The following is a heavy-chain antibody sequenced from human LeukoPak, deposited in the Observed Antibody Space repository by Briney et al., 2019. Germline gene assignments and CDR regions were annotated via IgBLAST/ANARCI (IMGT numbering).Heavy chain of an antibody. CDR2: IYYRGST. CDR1: GGSISSYD. V-gene: IGHV4-59*01. D-gene: IGHD6-13*01. CDR3: ARAGSSSWYFDY. J-gene: IGHJ4*02. Sequence: PSETLSLTCTVSGGSISSYDWSWIRQPPGKGLEWMGYIYYRGSTNYNPSLKSRVNISVDTSKNQFSLKLSSVTAADTAVYYCARAGSSSWYFDYWGQGTLVTVSS.